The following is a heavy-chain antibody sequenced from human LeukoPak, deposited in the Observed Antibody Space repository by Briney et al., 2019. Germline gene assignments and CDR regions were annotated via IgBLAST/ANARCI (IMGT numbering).Heavy chain of an antibody. D-gene: IGHD3-22*01. J-gene: IGHJ5*02. CDR2: IYHNGNT. CDR1: DYSISSDYY. CDR3: ARLRSAVVNNWFDP. Sequence: SETLSLTCVVSDYSISSDYYWGWIRQPPGKGLEWIGSIYHNGNTYYHPSLKRRATISVDTSKNQFSLKLSSVPAADTAVYYCARLRSAVVNNWFDPWGRGTLVTVSS. V-gene: IGHV4-38-2*01.